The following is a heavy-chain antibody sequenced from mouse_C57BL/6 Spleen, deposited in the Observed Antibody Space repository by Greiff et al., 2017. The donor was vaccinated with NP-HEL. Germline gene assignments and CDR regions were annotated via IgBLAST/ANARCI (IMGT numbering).Heavy chain of an antibody. Sequence: VQLKESGAELVRPGASVKLSCTASGFNIKDDYMHWVKQRPEQGLEWIGWIDPENGDTEYASKFQGKATITADTSSNTAYLQLSSLTSEDTAVYYCTLITTVVTWGQGTTLTVSS. J-gene: IGHJ2*01. CDR2: IDPENGDT. V-gene: IGHV14-4*01. CDR1: GFNIKDDY. CDR3: TLITTVVT. D-gene: IGHD1-1*01.